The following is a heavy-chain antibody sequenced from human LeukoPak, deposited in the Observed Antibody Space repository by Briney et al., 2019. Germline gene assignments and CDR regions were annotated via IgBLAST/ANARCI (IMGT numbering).Heavy chain of an antibody. V-gene: IGHV3-7*01. CDR1: GFTFSSYA. CDR3: ARGHSGWSY. CDR2: IKQDGSEK. D-gene: IGHD6-19*01. Sequence: GGSLRLSCAASGFTFSSYAMSWVRQAPGKGLEWVANIKQDGSEKYYVDSVKGRFTISRDNAKNSLYLQMNSLRAEDTAVYYCARGHSGWSYWGQGTLVTVSS. J-gene: IGHJ4*02.